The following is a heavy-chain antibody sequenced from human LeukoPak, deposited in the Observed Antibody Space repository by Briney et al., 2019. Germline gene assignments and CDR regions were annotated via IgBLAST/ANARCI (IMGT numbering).Heavy chain of an antibody. V-gene: IGHV3-33*01. J-gene: IGHJ4*02. CDR3: ARDQRWIYYESRGYWVY. CDR2: IWYDGSNK. D-gene: IGHD3-22*01. CDR1: GFTFSSYG. Sequence: GGSLRLSCAASGFTFSSYGMHWVRQAPGKGLEWVAVIWYDGSNKYYADSVKGRFTISRDNSKNTLYLQMNSLRAEDTAVYYCARDQRWIYYESRGYWVYWGQETLVTVS.